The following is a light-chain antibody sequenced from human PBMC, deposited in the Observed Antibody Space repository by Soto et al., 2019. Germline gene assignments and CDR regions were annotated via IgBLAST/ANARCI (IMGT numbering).Light chain of an antibody. Sequence: QSVLTQPPSVSGPLGQRVTISCTGSSSNIGAGYDVQWYQQLPGTAPKLLIHSNTNRPSGVPDRFSASKSGTSASLAITGLQAEDEADYHCQYYDRSLSGVIFGGGTKLTVL. CDR1: SSNIGAGYD. V-gene: IGLV1-40*01. CDR3: QYYDRSLSGVI. J-gene: IGLJ2*01. CDR2: SNT.